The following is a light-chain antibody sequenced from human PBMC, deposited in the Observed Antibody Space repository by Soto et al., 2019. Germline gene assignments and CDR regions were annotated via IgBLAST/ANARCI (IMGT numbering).Light chain of an antibody. CDR1: PSIGSY. CDR2: AAD. V-gene: IGKV1-39*01. CDR3: QQNYDVPYT. J-gene: IGKJ2*01. Sequence: QLTQAPSLLSASVGDRVTITCRASPSIGSYLNWYQHKPGEAPKLLIFAADTLKSGVPSRFSGSGLNKEFTLTVTSLQPEDFATYYCQQNYDVPYTFGLGTRVEIK.